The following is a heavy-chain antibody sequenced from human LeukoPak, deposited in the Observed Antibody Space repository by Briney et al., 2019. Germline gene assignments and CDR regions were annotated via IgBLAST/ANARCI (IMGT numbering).Heavy chain of an antibody. J-gene: IGHJ4*02. Sequence: GGSLRLSCAASGFTFSTYWMRWVRQGPGQGLVWVSRIDSDGTSTNYADPVRGRVTISRDNAKNTLYLQLNSLRAEDTAVYYCVRDSPTALELFDYWGQGTLVTVSS. CDR1: GFTFSTYW. D-gene: IGHD5-18*01. V-gene: IGHV3-74*01. CDR3: VRDSPTALELFDY. CDR2: IDSDGTST.